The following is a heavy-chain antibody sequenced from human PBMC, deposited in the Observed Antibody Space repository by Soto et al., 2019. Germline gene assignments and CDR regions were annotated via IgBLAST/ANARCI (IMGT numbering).Heavy chain of an antibody. CDR3: VRFSILVSGRGRGAFFDS. V-gene: IGHV3-7*03. CDR2: IKEDGSEK. J-gene: IGHJ4*02. Sequence: EVQLVESGGGLVQPGGSLRLSCAASGFTFSNYWMSWVRQVPGKGLAWVSNIKEDGSEKYYVDSVKGRFTISRDNAKNSVHLQMNGLRDEDTAVYYCVRFSILVSGRGRGAFFDSWGQGTPVTVSS. CDR1: GFTFSNYW. D-gene: IGHD6-19*01.